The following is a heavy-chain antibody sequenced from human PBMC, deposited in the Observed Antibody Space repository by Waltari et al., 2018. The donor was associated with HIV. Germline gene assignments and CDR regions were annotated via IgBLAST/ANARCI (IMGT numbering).Heavy chain of an antibody. V-gene: IGHV3-66*01. J-gene: IGHJ6*02. CDR3: AREATYSSSSFGYFYAMDV. CDR2: IYSGGST. Sequence: EVQLVESGGGLVQPGGSLRLSCPASGFTVSSNHLTWVRQAPGKGLEWVSVIYSGGSTYYADSVKGRFSISRDNSKNTLYLQMNSLRAEDTAVYYCAREATYSSSSFGYFYAMDVWGQGTTVTVSS. D-gene: IGHD6-6*01. CDR1: GFTVSSNH.